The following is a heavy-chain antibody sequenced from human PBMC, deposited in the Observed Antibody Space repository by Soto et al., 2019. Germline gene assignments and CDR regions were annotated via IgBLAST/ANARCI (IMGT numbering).Heavy chain of an antibody. CDR1: GGSISSGGYY. V-gene: IGHV4-31*03. Sequence: QVQLQESGPGLVKASQTLSLTCTVSGGSISSGGYYWSWIRQHPGKGLEGIGYIYNSGSTYYNPSLKSRVTRSADTSKNQFFLKLSSVTAADASVYYSARVPAPWGQGTLVTVSS. CDR2: IYNSGST. J-gene: IGHJ5*02. CDR3: ARVPAP.